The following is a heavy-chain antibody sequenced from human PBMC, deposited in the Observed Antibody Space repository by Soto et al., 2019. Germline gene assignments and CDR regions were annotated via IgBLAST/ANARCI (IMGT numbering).Heavy chain of an antibody. J-gene: IGHJ4*02. V-gene: IGHV3-23*01. CDR1: GFTLSSYA. Sequence: GGSLRLSCAASGFTLSSYAMSWVRQAPGKGLEWISAISGSGGSTYYADSVKGRFTISRDKSKNTLFLQKNSLRAEDTAVYYCAKEPRSGWYGVAFDSGGREPWSPSPQ. CDR3: AKEPRSGWYGVAFDS. D-gene: IGHD6-19*01. CDR2: ISGSGGST.